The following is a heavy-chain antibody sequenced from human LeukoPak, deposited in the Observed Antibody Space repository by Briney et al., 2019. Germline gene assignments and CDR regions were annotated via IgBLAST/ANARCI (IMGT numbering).Heavy chain of an antibody. D-gene: IGHD3-9*01. Sequence: GASVKVSCKASGYTFTGYYMHWVRQAPGQGLEWMGWINPNSGGTNYAQKFQGRVTMTRDTSISTAYMELSRLRSDDTAVYYCARGILLRYFDWFINENDYWGQGTLVTVSS. CDR3: ARGILLRYFDWFINENDY. J-gene: IGHJ4*02. CDR1: GYTFTGYY. V-gene: IGHV1-2*02. CDR2: INPNSGGT.